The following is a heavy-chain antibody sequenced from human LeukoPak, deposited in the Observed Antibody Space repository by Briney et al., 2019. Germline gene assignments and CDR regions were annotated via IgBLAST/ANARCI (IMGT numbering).Heavy chain of an antibody. CDR2: ISSSSSTI. Sequence: PGGSLRLSCAASGFTFSSYSMTWVRQAPGKGLEWVSYISSSSSTIYYADSVKGRFTISRDNAKNSLYLQMNSLRAEDTAVYYCARGRVISPYSGSYYGYFQHWGQGTLVTVSS. J-gene: IGHJ1*01. CDR1: GFTFSSYS. V-gene: IGHV3-48*01. D-gene: IGHD1-26*01. CDR3: ARGRVISPYSGSYYGYFQH.